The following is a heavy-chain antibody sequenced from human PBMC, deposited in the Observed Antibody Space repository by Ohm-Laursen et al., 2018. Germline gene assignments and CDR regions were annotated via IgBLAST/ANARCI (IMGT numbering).Heavy chain of an antibody. J-gene: IGHJ5*02. D-gene: IGHD3-22*01. V-gene: IGHV3-23*01. CDR1: GFTFSSYA. CDR3: AKARTLYDSSGYSHLDP. Sequence: GSLRLSCAASGFTFSSYAMSWVRQAPGKGLEWVSAISGSGGSTYYADSVKGRFTISRDNSKNTLYLQMNSLRAEDTAVYYCAKARTLYDSSGYSHLDPWGQGTLVTVSS. CDR2: ISGSGGST.